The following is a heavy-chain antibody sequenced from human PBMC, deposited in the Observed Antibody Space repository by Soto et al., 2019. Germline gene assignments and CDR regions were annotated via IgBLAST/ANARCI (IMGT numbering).Heavy chain of an antibody. D-gene: IGHD6-6*01. CDR3: AKEMFPRPVIDSSSSWGDY. CDR1: GFTLRSYG. V-gene: IGHV3-30*18. Sequence: QVQLVESGGGVVQPGKSLRLSCAASGFTLRSYGMHWVRQAPGKGLEWLAVISYDESHKYYADSVKGRFTISRDTSKNALYLQMYSLRAEDTAVYYCAKEMFPRPVIDSSSSWGDYWGQGTAVTVSS. CDR2: ISYDESHK. J-gene: IGHJ4*02.